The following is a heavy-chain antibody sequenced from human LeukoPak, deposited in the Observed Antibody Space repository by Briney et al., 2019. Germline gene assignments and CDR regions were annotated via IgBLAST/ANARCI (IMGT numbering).Heavy chain of an antibody. D-gene: IGHD2-2*02. Sequence: ASVKVSCKASGGTFSSYAISWVRQAPGQGLEWMGWINPNSGGTNYAQKFQGRVTMTRDTSISTAYMELSSLRSEDTAVYYCASTLGYCSSTSCYNGIPPWYVYGMDVWGQGTTVTVSS. V-gene: IGHV1-2*02. CDR1: GGTFSSYA. CDR3: ASTLGYCSSTSCYNGIPPWYVYGMDV. J-gene: IGHJ6*02. CDR2: INPNSGGT.